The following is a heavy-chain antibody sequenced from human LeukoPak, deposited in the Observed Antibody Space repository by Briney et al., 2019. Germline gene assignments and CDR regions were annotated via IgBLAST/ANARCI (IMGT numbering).Heavy chain of an antibody. CDR3: ARDGGYYYDSSGYYGP. V-gene: IGHV1-18*01. Sequence: ASVKVSCKASGYTFTSYAFSWVRQAPGQGLEWMGWISAYNGNTNYAQKLQGRVTMTTDTSTSTAYMELRSLRSDDTAVYYCARDGGYYYDSSGYYGPWGQGTLVTVSS. CDR1: GYTFTSYA. D-gene: IGHD3-22*01. J-gene: IGHJ5*02. CDR2: ISAYNGNT.